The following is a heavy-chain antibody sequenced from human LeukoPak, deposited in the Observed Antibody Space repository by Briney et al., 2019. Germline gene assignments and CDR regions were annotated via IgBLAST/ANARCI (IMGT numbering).Heavy chain of an antibody. J-gene: IGHJ6*03. CDR2: IIPIFGTA. V-gene: IGHV1-69*05. CDR1: GGTFSSYA. CDR3: AGSYGSGSYYLYYYYMDV. D-gene: IGHD3-10*01. Sequence: SVKVSCKASGGTFSSYAISWVRQAPGQGLEWMGRIIPIFGTANYAQKFQGRVTITTDESTSTAYMELSSLRSEDTAVYYCAGSYGSGSYYLYYYYMDVWGKGTTVTVSS.